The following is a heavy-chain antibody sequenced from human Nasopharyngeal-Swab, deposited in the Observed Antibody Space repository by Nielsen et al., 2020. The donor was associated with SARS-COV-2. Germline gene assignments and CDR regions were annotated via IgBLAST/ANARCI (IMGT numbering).Heavy chain of an antibody. D-gene: IGHD3-3*01. V-gene: IGHV4-34*01. Sequence: SETLSPTCAVYGGSFSGYYWSWIRQPPGKGLEWIGEINHSGSTNYNPSLKSRVTISVDTSKNQFSLTLSSVTAADTAVYYCARGADYYDFWSGYPSGMDVWGQGTTVTVSS. CDR3: ARGADYYDFWSGYPSGMDV. CDR2: INHSGST. J-gene: IGHJ6*02. CDR1: GGSFSGYY.